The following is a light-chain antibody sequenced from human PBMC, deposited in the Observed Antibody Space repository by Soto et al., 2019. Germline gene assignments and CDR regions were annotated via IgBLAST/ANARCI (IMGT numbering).Light chain of an antibody. CDR3: SSYTSSSTHWV. Sequence: QSVLTQPASVSGSPGQSITISCTGTSSDVGGYNYVSWYQQHPGKAPKLMIYDVSNRPSGVSNRFSGSKSGNTASLTISGLQAEDEADYYCSSYTSSSTHWVFGGGTKLTLL. CDR1: SSDVGGYNY. V-gene: IGLV2-14*01. CDR2: DVS. J-gene: IGLJ3*02.